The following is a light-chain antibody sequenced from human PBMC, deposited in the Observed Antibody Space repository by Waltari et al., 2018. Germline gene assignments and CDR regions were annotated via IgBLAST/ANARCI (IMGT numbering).Light chain of an antibody. CDR1: QGINNY. CDR3: QQYHSYPPT. J-gene: IGKJ4*01. V-gene: IGKV1-16*02. CDR2: AAS. Sequence: DLQMTQPPHSPSASVGARVTITCRASQGINNYLAWFQQKPGKAPTALIYAASTLQSGVSSKLSGSGSGTDFTLTISNLQPEDFAIYYCQQYHSYPPTFGGGTKVEIK.